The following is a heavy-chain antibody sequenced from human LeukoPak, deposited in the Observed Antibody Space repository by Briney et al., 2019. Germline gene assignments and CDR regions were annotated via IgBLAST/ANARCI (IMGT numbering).Heavy chain of an antibody. D-gene: IGHD4-23*01. CDR3: ARRAIGGNPFDY. CDR2: IYYSGST. Sequence: SETLSLTCTVSGGSISSSSYYWGWIRQPPGKGLEWIGSIYYSGSTYYNPSLKSRVTISVDTSKNQFSLKLSSVTAADTAVYYCARRAIGGNPFDYWGQGTLVTVSS. J-gene: IGHJ4*02. V-gene: IGHV4-39*01. CDR1: GGSISSSSYY.